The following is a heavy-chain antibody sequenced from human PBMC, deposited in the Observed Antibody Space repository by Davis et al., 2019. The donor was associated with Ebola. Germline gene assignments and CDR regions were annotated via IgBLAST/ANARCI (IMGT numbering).Heavy chain of an antibody. CDR3: AKLAVRGSYYGSDF. Sequence: PGGSLRLSCAASGLDFSRSVLYWVRQAPGKGLEWVSASTESEADITYAYSVKGRFTVSRDYSMNTVYLQCNRLRAEDKAVYYCAKLAVRGSYYGSDFWGRGTLVTVSS. D-gene: IGHD3-10*01. J-gene: IGHJ4*02. CDR1: GLDFSRSV. V-gene: IGHV3-23*01. CDR2: STESEADI.